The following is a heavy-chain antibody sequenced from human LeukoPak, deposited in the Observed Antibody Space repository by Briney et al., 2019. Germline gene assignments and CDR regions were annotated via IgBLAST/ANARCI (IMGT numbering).Heavy chain of an antibody. J-gene: IGHJ4*02. CDR3: ARRGSGSYLDFDY. CDR1: GXSFTNYW. V-gene: IGHV5-10-1*01. CDR2: INPIDSYT. D-gene: IGHD3-10*01. Sequence: GASLKISCQGSGXSFTNYWISWVRQMPGKGLEWMRRINPIDSYTKYSPSFQGHVTILVDKSINTAYLQWSSLKASDTAIYYCARRGSGSYLDFDYWGQGTVVTVSS.